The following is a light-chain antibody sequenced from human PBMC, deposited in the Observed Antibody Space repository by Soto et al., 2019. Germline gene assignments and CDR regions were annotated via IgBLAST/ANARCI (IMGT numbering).Light chain of an antibody. CDR2: KAS. CDR3: QQYNSQSWT. CDR1: QSISSW. J-gene: IGKJ1*01. Sequence: DIQMTQSPSTLSASVGDKVTITCRASQSISSWLAWYQQKPGKAPKLLIYKASTLESGVPSNFSGSGSGTEFTLTISRLQPDDFAIYYCQQYNSQSWTFGHGTKVDI. V-gene: IGKV1-5*03.